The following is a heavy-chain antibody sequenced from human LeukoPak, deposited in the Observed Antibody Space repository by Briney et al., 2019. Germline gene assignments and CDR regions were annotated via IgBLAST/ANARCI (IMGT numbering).Heavy chain of an antibody. V-gene: IGHV4-4*09. D-gene: IGHD1-1*01. CDR1: GGSISTYY. Sequence: SETLSLTCTVSGGSISTYYWSWIRQPPGKALEWIGFIYSSGSTNYNPSLKSRVTISVDTSKNQFSLKLTSVTAADTAVYYCARHRNEAICSYFYMDVWGKGTTVAVSS. J-gene: IGHJ6*03. CDR2: IYSSGST. CDR3: ARHRNEAICSYFYMDV.